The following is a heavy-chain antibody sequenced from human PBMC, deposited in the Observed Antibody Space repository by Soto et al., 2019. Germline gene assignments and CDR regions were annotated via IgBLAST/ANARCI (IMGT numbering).Heavy chain of an antibody. D-gene: IGHD3-10*01. V-gene: IGHV3-13*01. CDR3: ARVGESGAFDI. J-gene: IGHJ3*02. CDR2: IGTAGDT. CDR1: GFTFSSYD. Sequence: GGSLRLSCAASGFTFSSYDMHWVRQATGKGLEWVSAIGTAGDTYYPGSVKGRFTISRENAKNSLYLQMNSLRAGDTAVYYCARVGESGAFDIWGQGTMVTVSS.